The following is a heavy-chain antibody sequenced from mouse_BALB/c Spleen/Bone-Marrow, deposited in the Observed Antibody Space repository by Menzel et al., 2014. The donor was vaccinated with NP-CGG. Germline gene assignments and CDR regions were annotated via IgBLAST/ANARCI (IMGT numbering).Heavy chain of an antibody. CDR2: ISSDGGST. CDR3: GRHGDYYGSSLFAY. Sequence: VQLKESGGGLVQPGESLKLSCESNEYEFPSHDMSWVRKTPEKRLELVAAISSDGGSTYYPDTMERRFIISRDNSKKTLYLQMSSLRSEDTAFYYCGRHGDYYGSSLFAYWGQGTLVSVSA. CDR1: EYEFPSHD. D-gene: IGHD1-1*01. J-gene: IGHJ3*01. V-gene: IGHV5-2*01.